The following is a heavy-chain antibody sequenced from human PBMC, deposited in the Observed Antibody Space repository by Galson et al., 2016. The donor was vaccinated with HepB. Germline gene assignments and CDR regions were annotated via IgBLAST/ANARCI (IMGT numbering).Heavy chain of an antibody. Sequence: SLRLSCAASGFTFDDYAMHWVRQIPGKGLERVSGISWNSGHIDYGDSVKGRFTISRDNGKNSLYLEMNSLRPEDTAFYYCAKDIADYDWGDYRAFDYWGQGALVTVSS. CDR3: AKDIADYDWGDYRAFDY. D-gene: IGHD3-16*01. CDR1: GFTFDDYA. V-gene: IGHV3-9*01. J-gene: IGHJ4*02. CDR2: ISWNSGHI.